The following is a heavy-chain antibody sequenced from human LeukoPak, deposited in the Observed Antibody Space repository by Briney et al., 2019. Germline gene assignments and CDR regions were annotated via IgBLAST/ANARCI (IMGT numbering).Heavy chain of an antibody. D-gene: IGHD6-6*01. CDR1: GXTFSNYW. V-gene: IGHV3-7*05. Sequence: GGSLRLSCATSGXTFSNYWMTWVRQAPGKGLEWVANINRDGSDKYYMASVQGRFTFSRDNAKNSLSLQMNSLRAEDAAAYYCVRDGPGGIEARKRYYGMDVWGQGTTVSVSS. J-gene: IGHJ6*02. CDR3: VRDGPGGIEARKRYYGMDV. CDR2: INRDGSDK.